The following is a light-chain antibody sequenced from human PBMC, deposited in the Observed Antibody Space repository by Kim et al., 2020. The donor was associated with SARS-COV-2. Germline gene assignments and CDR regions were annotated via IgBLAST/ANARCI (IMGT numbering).Light chain of an antibody. CDR2: TAS. V-gene: IGKV1-39*01. CDR1: QSIDDY. Sequence: DIQMTQSPSSLSASVGDRITVSCRASQSIDDYVNWYQQKPGQAPKLLIYTASSLQSGVPSRFSGSGSGSFFTLTISGLQAEDFATYSCQQSYTTPYTFGRGTKLEI. J-gene: IGKJ2*01. CDR3: QQSYTTPYT.